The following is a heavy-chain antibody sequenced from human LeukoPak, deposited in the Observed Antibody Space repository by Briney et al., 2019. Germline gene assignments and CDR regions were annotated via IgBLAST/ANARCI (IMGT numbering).Heavy chain of an antibody. CDR3: ARDDYRGVTNFDP. CDR2: ISYTGNT. D-gene: IGHD3-10*01. V-gene: IGHV4-59*01. CDR1: GGSISPYF. J-gene: IGHJ5*02. Sequence: SETLSLTCTVSGGSISPYFWSWIRQPPGKGLEWIGYISYTGNTNYNPSLKSRVIISVDTSKNQFSLQLTSVTAADTAVYYCARDDYRGVTNFDPWGQGTLVTVSS.